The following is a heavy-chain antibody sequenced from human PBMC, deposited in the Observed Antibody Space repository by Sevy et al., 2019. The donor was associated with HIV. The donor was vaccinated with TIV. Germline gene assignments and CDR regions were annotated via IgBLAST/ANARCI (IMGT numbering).Heavy chain of an antibody. CDR2: IVLGNGRT. CDR3: ARGWGPTVTNFDY. D-gene: IGHD4-17*01. CDR1: ASIFTYYA. Sequence: ASVKVSRKASASIFTYYALHWVRQAPGQRPEWMGWIVLGNGRTKYSEDFQGRVTFTRDKSARVAYMGLSSLTSEDTAVYYCARGWGPTVTNFDYWGQGSLVTVSS. V-gene: IGHV1-3*01. J-gene: IGHJ4*02.